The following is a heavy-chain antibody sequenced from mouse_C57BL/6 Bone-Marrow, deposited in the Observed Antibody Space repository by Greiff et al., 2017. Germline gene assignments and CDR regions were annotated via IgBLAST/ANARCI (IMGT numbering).Heavy chain of an antibody. V-gene: IGHV1-81*01. Sequence: VQVVESGAELARPGASVKLSCKASGYTFTSYGISWVKQRTGQGLEWIGEIYPRSGNTYYHEKFKGKATLTAANSSRTAYMELRSLTSGDSAVYFCARDSSGYWFAYWGQGTLVTVSA. CDR3: ARDSSGYWFAY. CDR2: IYPRSGNT. J-gene: IGHJ3*01. CDR1: GYTFTSYG. D-gene: IGHD3-2*02.